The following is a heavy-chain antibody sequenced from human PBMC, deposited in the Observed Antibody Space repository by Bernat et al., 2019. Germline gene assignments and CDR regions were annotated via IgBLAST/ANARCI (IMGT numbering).Heavy chain of an antibody. CDR3: ARGLRDGYNSC. D-gene: IGHD5-24*01. J-gene: IGHJ4*02. CDR1: GYTFTSSS. V-gene: IGHV1-46*01. Sequence: LVQSGAEVKEPGASVKVSCKASGYTFTSSSLHWVRQAPGQGLEWMGIINPNTDTTTYAQKFRGRVTMTRDTSTSTVYMELSSLRSDDTAVYYCARGLRDGYNSCWGQGTLVTVSS. CDR2: INPNTDTT.